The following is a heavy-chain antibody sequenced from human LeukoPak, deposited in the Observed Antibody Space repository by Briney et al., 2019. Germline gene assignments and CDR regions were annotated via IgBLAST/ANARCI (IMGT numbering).Heavy chain of an antibody. V-gene: IGHV4-34*01. CDR2: INHSGST. CDR1: GGSFSGYY. Sequence: PSETLSLTCAVYGGSFSGYYWSWNRQPPGKGLEWIGEINHSGSTNYNPSLKSRVTISVDTSKNQFSLKLSSVTAADTAVYYCARVRPTGIAAAGLDYWGQGTLVTVSS. J-gene: IGHJ4*02. D-gene: IGHD6-13*01. CDR3: ARVRPTGIAAAGLDY.